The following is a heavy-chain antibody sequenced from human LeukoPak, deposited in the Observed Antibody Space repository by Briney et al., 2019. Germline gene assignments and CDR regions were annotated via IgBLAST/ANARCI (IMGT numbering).Heavy chain of an antibody. V-gene: IGHV4-31*03. D-gene: IGHD3-3*01. CDR1: GGSISSGGYY. Sequence: PSQTLSLTCTVSGGSISSGGYYWSWIRQHPGKGLEWIGYIYYSGSTYYNPSLKSRVTISVDRSKNQFSLKLSSVTAADTAVYYCARMTEDFWSGYGGYWGQGTLVTVSS. J-gene: IGHJ4*02. CDR3: ARMTEDFWSGYGGY. CDR2: IYYSGST.